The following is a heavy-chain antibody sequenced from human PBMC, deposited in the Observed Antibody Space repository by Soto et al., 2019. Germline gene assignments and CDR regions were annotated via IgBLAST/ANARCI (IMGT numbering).Heavy chain of an antibody. CDR3: ASDQRGYSYGWFYYGMDV. CDR1: GGTFSSYA. Sequence: ASVKVSCKASGGTFSSYAISWVRQAPGQGLEWIGGIIPIFGTANYAQKFQGRVTITADESTSTAYTELSSLRSEDTDVYYCASDQRGYSYGWFYYGMDVWGQGTTVTVSS. CDR2: IIPIFGTA. J-gene: IGHJ6*02. V-gene: IGHV1-69*13. D-gene: IGHD5-18*01.